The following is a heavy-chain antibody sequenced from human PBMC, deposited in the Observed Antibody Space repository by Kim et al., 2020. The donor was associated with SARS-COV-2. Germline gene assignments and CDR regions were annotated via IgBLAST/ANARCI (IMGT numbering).Heavy chain of an antibody. CDR3: ATDVTPGGDFDY. Sequence: NYHPSLQSRVTISVATSKNQFSLKLSSVTAADTAVYYCATDVTPGGDFDYWGQGTLVTVSS. J-gene: IGHJ4*02. V-gene: IGHV4-34*01. D-gene: IGHD4-4*01.